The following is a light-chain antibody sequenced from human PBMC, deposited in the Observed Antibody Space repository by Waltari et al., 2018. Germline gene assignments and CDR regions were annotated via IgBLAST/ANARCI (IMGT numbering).Light chain of an antibody. Sequence: EIVLTQSPGTLSLSPGERATHSCRASQSVSSNYLAWYQQKPGQAPRLLIYGASSRATGIPDRFSGSGSGTDFSLTISRLEPEDLAVYYCQQYGSAPRTFGQGTKVEIK. CDR2: GAS. CDR3: QQYGSAPRT. V-gene: IGKV3-20*01. CDR1: QSVSSNY. J-gene: IGKJ1*01.